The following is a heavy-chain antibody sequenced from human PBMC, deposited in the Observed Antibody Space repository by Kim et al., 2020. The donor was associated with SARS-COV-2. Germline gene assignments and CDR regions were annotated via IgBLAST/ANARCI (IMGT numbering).Heavy chain of an antibody. D-gene: IGHD5-12*01. Sequence: SVKVSCKASGGTFSSYAISWVRQAPGQGLEWMGGIIPIFGTANYAQKFQGRVTITADESTSTAYMELSSLRSEDTAVYYCARDVSDDIVATTNDYWGQGTLVTVSS. J-gene: IGHJ4*02. CDR2: IIPIFGTA. CDR3: ARDVSDDIVATTNDY. V-gene: IGHV1-69*13. CDR1: GGTFSSYA.